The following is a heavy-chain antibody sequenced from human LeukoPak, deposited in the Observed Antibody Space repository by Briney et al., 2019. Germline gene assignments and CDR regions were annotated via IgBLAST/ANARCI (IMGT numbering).Heavy chain of an antibody. Sequence: VGSLRLSCAASGVTVCSNYMSWVRQAAGKGLEWVSGSYSGGSTYYADSVKGRFTISRDNSKNTLYLQTNSLRTEDTAVYYCARGNGDYVPYWGQGTLVTVSS. D-gene: IGHD4-17*01. V-gene: IGHV3-53*01. CDR2: SYSGGST. CDR1: GVTVCSNY. J-gene: IGHJ4*02. CDR3: ARGNGDYVPY.